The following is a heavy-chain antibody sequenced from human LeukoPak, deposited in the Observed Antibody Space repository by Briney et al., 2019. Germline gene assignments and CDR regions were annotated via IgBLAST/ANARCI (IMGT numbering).Heavy chain of an antibody. CDR1: GFSVSSNH. CDR3: ARDPPLYY. CDR2: IYSGGNT. V-gene: IGHV3-53*01. Sequence: GGSLRLSCAASGFSVSSNHVSWVRQAPGKGLEWVSVIYSGGNTYYADSVKGRFTISKGNSKNTLYLQMNSLRAEDTAVYYCARDPPLYYWGQGTLVTVSS. J-gene: IGHJ4*02.